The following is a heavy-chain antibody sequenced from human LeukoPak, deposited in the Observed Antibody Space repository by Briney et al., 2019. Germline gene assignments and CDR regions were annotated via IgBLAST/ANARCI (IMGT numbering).Heavy chain of an antibody. CDR1: GGTVSSYA. CDR3: ARGVRYFDWLSSGGYYYYMDV. Sequence: SVKVSCKASGGTVSSYAISWVRQAPGQGLEGMGGIIPIFGTANYAQKFQGRVTITADKSTSTAYMELSSLRSEDTAVYYCARGVRYFDWLSSGGYYYYMDVWGKGTTVTISS. D-gene: IGHD3-9*01. CDR2: IIPIFGTA. V-gene: IGHV1-69*06. J-gene: IGHJ6*03.